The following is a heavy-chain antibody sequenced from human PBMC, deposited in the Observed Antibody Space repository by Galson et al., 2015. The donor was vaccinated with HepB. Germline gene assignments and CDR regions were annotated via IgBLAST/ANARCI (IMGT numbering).Heavy chain of an antibody. CDR2: ISGSGGST. V-gene: IGHV3-23*01. J-gene: IGHJ4*02. CDR3: AKGGIVSTTGDY. CDR1: GFTFSSYA. D-gene: IGHD5/OR15-5a*01. Sequence: SLRLSCTASGFTFSSYAMSWVRQAPGKGLEWVSAISGSGGSTYYADSVKGRFTISRDNSKNTLYLQVTSLRAEDTAVYYCAKGGIVSTTGDYWGQGTLVTVSS.